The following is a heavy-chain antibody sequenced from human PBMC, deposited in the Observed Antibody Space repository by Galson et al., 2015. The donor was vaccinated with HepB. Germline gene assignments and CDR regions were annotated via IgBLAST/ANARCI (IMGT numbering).Heavy chain of an antibody. CDR2: ISSSPSYI. D-gene: IGHD3-10*01. CDR1: DFIFSSYS. CDR3: ARAYYYGLGGAFDI. J-gene: IGHJ3*02. Sequence: SLRLSCAVSDFIFSSYSMNWVRQAPGKGLEWVACISSSPSYIYYVDSVKGRFTISRDNAKNSLYLQMNSLRAKDTAVYYCARAYYYGLGGAFDIWGQGTMVTVSS. V-gene: IGHV3-21*04.